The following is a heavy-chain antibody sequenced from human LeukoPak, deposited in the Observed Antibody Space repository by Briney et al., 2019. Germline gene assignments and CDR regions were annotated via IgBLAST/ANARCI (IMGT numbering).Heavy chain of an antibody. J-gene: IGHJ4*02. Sequence: GGSLRLSCAVSGFTISSSWMSWVRQAPGKGLEWVANIKQDGSEKYYVDSVKGRFTISRDNAKNSLYLQMNSLRAEDTAVYYCARDRYTRTSDYWGQGTLVTVSS. CDR3: ARDRYTRTSDY. CDR1: GFTISSSW. D-gene: IGHD3-16*02. V-gene: IGHV3-7*04. CDR2: IKQDGSEK.